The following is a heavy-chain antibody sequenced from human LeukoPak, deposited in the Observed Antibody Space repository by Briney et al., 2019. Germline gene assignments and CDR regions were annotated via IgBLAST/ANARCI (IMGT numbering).Heavy chain of an antibody. CDR2: ISYDGSNK. D-gene: IGHD1/OR15-1a*01. J-gene: IGHJ4*02. CDR1: GFTFSSYA. Sequence: GGSLRLSCAASGFTFSSYAMHWVRQAPGKGLEWVAVISYDGSNKYYTDSVKGRFTISRDNSKNTLYLQMSSLRAEDTALYYCAKEAGAAGASWNIDFWGQGTLVTVSS. V-gene: IGHV3-30*04. CDR3: AKEAGAAGASWNIDF.